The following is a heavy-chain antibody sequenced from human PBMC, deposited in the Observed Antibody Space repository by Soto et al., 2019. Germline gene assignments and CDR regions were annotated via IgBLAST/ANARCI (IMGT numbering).Heavy chain of an antibody. Sequence: QVQLVESGGGVVQPGRYLRLSCAASGFTFSSYGMHWGRQAPGKGLEWVAVISYDGSNKYYADSVKGRFTISRDKSKNKLYLQMNSLRAEDTAVYYCAKDSSGCIYWGQGTLVTVSS. D-gene: IGHD6-19*01. CDR1: GFTFSSYG. CDR2: ISYDGSNK. CDR3: AKDSSGCIY. J-gene: IGHJ4*02. V-gene: IGHV3-30*18.